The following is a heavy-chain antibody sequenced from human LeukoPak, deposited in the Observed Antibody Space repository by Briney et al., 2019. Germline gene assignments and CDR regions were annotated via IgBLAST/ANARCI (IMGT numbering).Heavy chain of an antibody. J-gene: IGHJ4*02. CDR1: GFTFDDYA. CDR2: ISWNSGSI. V-gene: IGHV3-9*01. Sequence: GRSLRLSCAASGFTFDDYAMHWVRQAPGKGLEWVSGISWNSGSIGYADSVKGRSTISRDNAKNSLYLQMNSLRDEDTALYYCAKDIGYDILTTGGNFDYWGQGTLVTVSS. D-gene: IGHD3-9*01. CDR3: AKDIGYDILTTGGNFDY.